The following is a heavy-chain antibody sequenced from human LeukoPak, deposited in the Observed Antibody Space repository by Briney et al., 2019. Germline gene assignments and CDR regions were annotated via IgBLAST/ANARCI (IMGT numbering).Heavy chain of an antibody. CDR3: ARDLTMVRGVIKGYFDY. D-gene: IGHD3-10*01. Sequence: PGGSLRLSCAASGFTFSSYWMSWVRQAPGKGLEWVANTKQDGSEKYYVDSVKGRFTISRDNAKNSLYLQMNSLRAEDTAVYYCARDLTMVRGVIKGYFDYWGQGTLVTVSS. V-gene: IGHV3-7*01. CDR1: GFTFSSYW. J-gene: IGHJ4*02. CDR2: TKQDGSEK.